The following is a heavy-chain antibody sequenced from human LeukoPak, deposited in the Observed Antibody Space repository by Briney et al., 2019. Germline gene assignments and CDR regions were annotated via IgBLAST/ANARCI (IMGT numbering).Heavy chain of an antibody. CDR2: IGVGSGNT. CDR1: GFTFSSSA. J-gene: IGHJ5*02. CDR3: AADHDYSLSYDSYGPLDA. Sequence: GTSVKVSCKASGFTFSSSAVQWVRRARGQRFEWIGWIGVGSGNTNYAERFQDGVTITRDMSTSTTYMELSSLRSEDTAVYYCAADHDYSLSYDSYGPLDAWGQGTLVTVSS. D-gene: IGHD4-11*01. V-gene: IGHV1-58*01.